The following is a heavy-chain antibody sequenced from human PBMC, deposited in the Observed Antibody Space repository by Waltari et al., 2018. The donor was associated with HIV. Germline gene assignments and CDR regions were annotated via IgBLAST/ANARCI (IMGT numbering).Heavy chain of an antibody. J-gene: IGHJ3*02. D-gene: IGHD3-22*01. Sequence: QLQLQESGPGLVKPSETLSLTCTVSGGSISSSSYYWGWIRQPPGKGLEWIGSIYYSGSTDDNPSLKRRVTIAVDTSKNQFSLKLSSVTAADTAVYYCARHQITMIVVAMMAGAFDIWGQGTMVTVSS. CDR2: IYYSGST. V-gene: IGHV4-39*01. CDR1: GGSISSSSYY. CDR3: ARHQITMIVVAMMAGAFDI.